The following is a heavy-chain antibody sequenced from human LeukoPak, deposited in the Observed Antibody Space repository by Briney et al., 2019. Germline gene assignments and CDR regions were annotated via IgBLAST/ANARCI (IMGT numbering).Heavy chain of an antibody. CDR2: IYYSGST. D-gene: IGHD3-3*01. CDR1: GGSISSYY. J-gene: IGHJ6*03. V-gene: IGHV4-59*01. CDR3: ARNPPLSDFWSGSYYYYYYYMDV. Sequence: SETLSLTCTVSGGSISSYYWSWIRQPPGKGLEWIGYIYYSGSTNYNPSLKSRVTISVDTSKNQFSLKLSSVTAADTAVYYCARNPPLSDFWSGSYYYYYYYMDVWGKGTTVTVSS.